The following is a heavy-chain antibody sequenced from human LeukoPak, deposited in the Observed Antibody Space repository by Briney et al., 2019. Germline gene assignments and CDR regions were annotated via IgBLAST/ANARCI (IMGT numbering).Heavy chain of an antibody. V-gene: IGHV3-23*01. CDR3: AKSRHDYCSGTSCHWNWFDP. CDR1: GFTFSSYA. CDR2: ISGSGGST. J-gene: IGHJ5*02. Sequence: GGSLRLSCAASGFTFSSYAMSWVRQAPGKGLEWVSAISGSGGSTYYADSVKGRFTISRDNSKNTLYLQMNSLRAEDTAVYYCAKSRHDYCSGTSCHWNWFDPWGQGTLVTVSS. D-gene: IGHD2-2*01.